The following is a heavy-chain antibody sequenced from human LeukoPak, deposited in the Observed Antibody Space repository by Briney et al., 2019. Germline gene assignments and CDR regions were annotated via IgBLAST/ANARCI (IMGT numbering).Heavy chain of an antibody. V-gene: IGHV4-38-2*02. J-gene: IGHJ5*02. CDR2: IYHSGST. CDR1: GYSISSGYY. Sequence: SETLSLTCAVSGYSISSGYYWGWIRQPPGKGLEWIGSIYHSGSTYYNPSLKSRVTISVDTSKNQFSLKLSSVTAADTAVYYCARDFDSGWYRPGWFDPWGQGTLVTVSS. CDR3: ARDFDSGWYRPGWFDP. D-gene: IGHD6-19*01.